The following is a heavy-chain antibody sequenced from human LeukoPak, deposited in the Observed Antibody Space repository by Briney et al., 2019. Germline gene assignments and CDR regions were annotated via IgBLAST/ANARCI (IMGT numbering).Heavy chain of an antibody. CDR1: GGSFSGYY. CDR3: ARYSSSSSPSYCYYGMDV. CDR2: INHSGST. J-gene: IGHJ6*02. V-gene: IGHV4-34*01. Sequence: SETLSLTCAVYGGSFSGYYWSWLRQPPGKGLEWIGEINHSGSTNYNPPLKSRVTISVDTSKNQFSLKLSSVTAADTAVYYCARYSSSSSPSYCYYGMDVWGQGTTVTVSS. D-gene: IGHD6-6*01.